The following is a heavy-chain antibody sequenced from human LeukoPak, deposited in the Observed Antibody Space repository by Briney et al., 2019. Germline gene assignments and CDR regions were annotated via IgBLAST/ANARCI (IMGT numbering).Heavy chain of an antibody. J-gene: IGHJ4*02. CDR1: GYTFTGYY. CDR3: ASAYSGYDPEGFDY. V-gene: IGHV1-2*02. CDR2: INPNSGGT. D-gene: IGHD5-12*01. Sequence: ASVKVSCKASGYTFTGYYMHWVRQAPGQGLEWMGWINPNSGGTNYAQKFQGRVTMTRDTSISTVYMELSRLRSDDTAVYYCASAYSGYDPEGFDYWGQGTLVTVSS.